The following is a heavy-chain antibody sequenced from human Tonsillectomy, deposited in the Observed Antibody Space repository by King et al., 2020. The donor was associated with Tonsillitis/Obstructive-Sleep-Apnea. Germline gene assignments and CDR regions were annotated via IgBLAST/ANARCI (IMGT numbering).Heavy chain of an antibody. CDR3: ASSGFVTAFDI. D-gene: IGHD3-16*01. CDR2: INHSGNT. J-gene: IGHJ3*02. CDR1: GGSFSTYY. Sequence: VQLQQWGAGLLKPSETLSLTCAVYGGSFSTYYWSWIRQAPGKGLEWIGEINHSGNTNYNLSLKSRVTISLDTSKNQFSLKLSSVTAADTAVYYCASSGFVTAFDIWGQGTMVTVSS. V-gene: IGHV4-34*01.